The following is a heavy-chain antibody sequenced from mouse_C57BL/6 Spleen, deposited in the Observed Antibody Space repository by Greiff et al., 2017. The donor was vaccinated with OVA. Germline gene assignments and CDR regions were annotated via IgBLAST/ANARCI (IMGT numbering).Heavy chain of an antibody. D-gene: IGHD2-14*01. V-gene: IGHV1-55*01. CDR1: GYTFTSYC. J-gene: IGHJ2*01. CDR2: IYPGSGST. Sequence: QVQLQQPGAELVKPGASVKMSCKASGYTFTSYCITWVKQRPGQGLEWIGDIYPGSGSTNYNEKFKSKATLPVDTSSSTAYMQLCSLTSEDSGIYNCADLTGTSAIDYWGQGTTLTVSS. CDR3: ADLTGTSAIDY.